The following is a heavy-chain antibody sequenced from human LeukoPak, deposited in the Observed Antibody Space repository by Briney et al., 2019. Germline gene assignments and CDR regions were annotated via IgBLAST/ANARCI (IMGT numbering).Heavy chain of an antibody. J-gene: IGHJ4*02. CDR3: ARTRSSGYSTFDY. CDR1: EFTLSSYS. Sequence: GGSLGLSCAASEFTLSSYSMNWVRQAPGKGLEWVLYITNSGNSKSYADSVKGRFTISRDNTKSSLYLQMNGLRAEDTAVYYCARTRSSGYSTFDYWGQGILVTVSS. V-gene: IGHV3-48*01. CDR2: ITNSGNSK. D-gene: IGHD3-22*01.